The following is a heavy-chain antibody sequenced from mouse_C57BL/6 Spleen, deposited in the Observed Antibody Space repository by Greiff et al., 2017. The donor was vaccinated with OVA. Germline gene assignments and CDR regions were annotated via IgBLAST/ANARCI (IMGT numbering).Heavy chain of an antibody. Sequence: EVKLVESGGGLVQPGGSLSLSCAASGFTFTDYYMSWVRQPPGKALEWLGFIRNKANGYTTEYSASVKGRFTISRDNSQSILYLQMNALRAEDSATYYCARSLYDGYLYYFDYWGQGTTLTVSS. CDR2: IRNKANGYTT. V-gene: IGHV7-3*01. D-gene: IGHD2-3*01. J-gene: IGHJ2*01. CDR3: ARSLYDGYLYYFDY. CDR1: GFTFTDYY.